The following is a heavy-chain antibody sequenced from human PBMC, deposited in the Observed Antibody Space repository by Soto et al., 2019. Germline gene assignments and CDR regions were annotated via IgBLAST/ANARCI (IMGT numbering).Heavy chain of an antibody. V-gene: IGHV3-23*01. J-gene: IGHJ6*02. D-gene: IGHD1-26*01. CDR2: ISGSGGST. Sequence: PGGSLRLSCADSGFTFSSYAMSWVRQAPGKGLEWVSAISGSGGSTYYADSVKGRFTISRDNSKNTLYLQMNSLRAEDTAVYYCAXSGWELRFLYYYYGMDVWGQGTTVTVSS. CDR1: GFTFSSYA. CDR3: AXSGWELRFLYYYYGMDV.